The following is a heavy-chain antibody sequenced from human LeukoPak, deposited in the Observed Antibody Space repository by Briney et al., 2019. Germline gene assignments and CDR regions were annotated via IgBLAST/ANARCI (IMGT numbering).Heavy chain of an antibody. CDR2: IRYDGSNK. Sequence: GGSLRLSCAASGFTFSSYGMHWVRQAPGKGLEWVAFIRYDGSNKYYADSVKGRFTISRDNSKNTLYLQMNSLRAEDTAVYYCAKDQSDFWSGYYISYFDYWGQGTLVTVSS. V-gene: IGHV3-30*02. D-gene: IGHD3-3*01. CDR3: AKDQSDFWSGYYISYFDY. J-gene: IGHJ4*02. CDR1: GFTFSSYG.